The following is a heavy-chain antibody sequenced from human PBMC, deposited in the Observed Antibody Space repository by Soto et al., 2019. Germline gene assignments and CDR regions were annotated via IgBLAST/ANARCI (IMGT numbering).Heavy chain of an antibody. CDR2: MNPNSGNT. CDR1: GYTFTSYD. J-gene: IGHJ6*02. V-gene: IGHV1-8*01. Sequence: QVQLVQSGAEVKKPGASVKVSCRASGYTFTSYDINWVRQATGQGLEWMGWMNPNSGNTGYAQEFQGRVTMTRNTSISTAYMELSSLRSEDTAVYYCARERTGTTSMDVWGQGTTVTVSS. CDR3: ARERTGTTSMDV. D-gene: IGHD1-1*01.